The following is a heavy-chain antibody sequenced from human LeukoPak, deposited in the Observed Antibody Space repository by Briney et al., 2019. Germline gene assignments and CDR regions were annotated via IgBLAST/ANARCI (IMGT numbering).Heavy chain of an antibody. Sequence: SETLSLTCTVSGGSISSGPYYWSWIRQHPGKGLEWIGYIYYSGNTFYNPSLKSRVTISVDTSKNQFSLKLSSVTAADTAVYYCARGADYWGQGTLVTVSS. CDR2: IYYSGNT. J-gene: IGHJ4*02. V-gene: IGHV4-31*03. CDR1: GGSISSGPYY. CDR3: ARGADY.